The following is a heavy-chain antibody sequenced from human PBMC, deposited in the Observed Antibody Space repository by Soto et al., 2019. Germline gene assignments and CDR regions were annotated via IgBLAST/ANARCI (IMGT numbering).Heavy chain of an antibody. D-gene: IGHD5-12*01. CDR3: ARDVGGFKAMFAY. J-gene: IGHJ4*02. Sequence: SLILSFAASRFIFSVYGMGWLRQLPGKGLEGVSTISGDDYNTHNADSVARQFTISIENSKNKLYLQMNSMRAEDTARYYCARDVGGFKAMFAYWGQGTQVTVSS. CDR2: ISGDDYNT. V-gene: IGHV3-23*01. CDR1: RFIFSVYG.